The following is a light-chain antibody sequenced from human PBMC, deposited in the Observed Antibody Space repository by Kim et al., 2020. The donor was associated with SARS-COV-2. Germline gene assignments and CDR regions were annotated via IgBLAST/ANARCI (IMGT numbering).Light chain of an antibody. CDR1: SSDVGRYNL. Sequence: QSALTQPASVSGSPGQSITISCTGTSSDVGRYNLVSWYQQRPGKGPRLMIYEVTKRPSGVSSRFSGSKSGNTASLTISGLQAEDEADYYCCSHAGTTTSWMFGGGTQLTVL. CDR3: CSHAGTTTSWM. J-gene: IGLJ3*02. V-gene: IGLV2-23*02. CDR2: EVT.